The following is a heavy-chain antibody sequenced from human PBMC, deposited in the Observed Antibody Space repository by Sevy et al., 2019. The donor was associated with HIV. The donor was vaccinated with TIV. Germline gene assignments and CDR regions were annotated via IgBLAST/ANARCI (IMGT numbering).Heavy chain of an antibody. J-gene: IGHJ6*02. Sequence: ASVKVSCKASGYTFTGYGINWVRQAPGQGLEWMGWISAYSGNTNYAQNLQGRVTMTTDTFTSTAYMELRSLTSYDTAVYYCARDQYDSSGYYYSYYGMDVWGQGTTVTVSS. CDR2: ISAYSGNT. CDR1: GYTFTGYG. CDR3: ARDQYDSSGYYYSYYGMDV. D-gene: IGHD3-22*01. V-gene: IGHV1-18*01.